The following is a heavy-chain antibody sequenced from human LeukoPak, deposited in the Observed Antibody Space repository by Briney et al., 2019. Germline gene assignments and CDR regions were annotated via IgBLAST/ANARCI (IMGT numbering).Heavy chain of an antibody. J-gene: IGHJ4*02. CDR2: IYYSGST. CDR3: ARGESTVTLDY. D-gene: IGHD4-17*01. V-gene: IGHV4-39*01. Sequence: SETLSLTCTVSGGSISSSSYYWGWIRQPPGKGLEWIGSIYYSGSTYYNPSLKSRVTISVDTSKNQFSLKLSSVTAADTAVYYCARGESTVTLDYWGQGTLVTVSS. CDR1: GGSISSSSYY.